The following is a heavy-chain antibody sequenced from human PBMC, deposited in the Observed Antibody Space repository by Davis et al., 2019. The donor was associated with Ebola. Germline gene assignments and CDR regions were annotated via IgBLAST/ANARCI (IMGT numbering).Heavy chain of an antibody. Sequence: GESLKISCAASGFTFSSYWMSWVRQAPGKGLEWVAGIGGGGRVTDYVESVKGRFTISRDNSKNTLDLQMNSLRVEDTAVYYCVKDTRGYDRPFDSWGQGTLVTVSS. CDR3: VKDTRGYDRPFDS. J-gene: IGHJ4*02. CDR1: GFTFSSYW. D-gene: IGHD3-22*01. V-gene: IGHV3-23*01. CDR2: IGGGGRVT.